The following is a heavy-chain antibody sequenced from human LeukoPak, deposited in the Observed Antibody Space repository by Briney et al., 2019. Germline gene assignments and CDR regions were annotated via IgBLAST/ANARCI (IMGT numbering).Heavy chain of an antibody. CDR1: GFPFSSYS. V-gene: IGHV3-7*01. Sequence: GGSLRLSCAASGFPFSSYSMTWVRQAPGKGLEWVANIKPDGTTKFYVDSEKGRFTISRDNSKNTLYLQMNSLRAEDTAVYYCAKGGRGSYFAFDIWGQGTMVTVSS. CDR2: IKPDGTTK. CDR3: AKGGRGSYFAFDI. D-gene: IGHD1-26*01. J-gene: IGHJ3*02.